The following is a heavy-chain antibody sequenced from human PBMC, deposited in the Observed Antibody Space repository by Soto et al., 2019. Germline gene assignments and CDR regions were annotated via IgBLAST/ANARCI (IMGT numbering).Heavy chain of an antibody. D-gene: IGHD6-19*01. CDR3: PKDTSSSSGCSDY. CDR2: ISGSGGST. Sequence: GGSLRLSCAASGFTFSSYAMSWVRQAPGKGLEWVSAISGSGGSTYYADSVKGRFTISRDNSKNTLYLQMNSLRAEDTAVYYCPKDTSSSSGCSDYWGQGTLVTVSS. J-gene: IGHJ4*02. CDR1: GFTFSSYA. V-gene: IGHV3-23*01.